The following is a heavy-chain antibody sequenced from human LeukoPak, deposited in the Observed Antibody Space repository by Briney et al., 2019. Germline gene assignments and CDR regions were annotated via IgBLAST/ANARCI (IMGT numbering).Heavy chain of an antibody. V-gene: IGHV3-23*01. CDR3: AKDLGYNWNYFDD. Sequence: GGSLRLSCAASGFTFSSYAMDWGRQAPGKGLGWVSGINNSGGSTYYAVSVKGRFTISRDNSKNTLYLHMNSLRGEDTAVYYCAKDLGYNWNYFDDWGQRTLVTVSS. CDR2: INNSGGST. CDR1: GFTFSSYA. D-gene: IGHD1-20*01. J-gene: IGHJ4*02.